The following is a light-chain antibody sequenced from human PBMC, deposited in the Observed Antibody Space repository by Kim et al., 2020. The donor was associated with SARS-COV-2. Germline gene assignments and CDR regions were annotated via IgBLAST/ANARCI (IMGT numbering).Light chain of an antibody. CDR3: QHRKNWPVT. V-gene: IGKV3-11*01. CDR2: DVS. CDR1: QNVNNY. Sequence: LSPGYRATLSCRASQNVNNYLAWYQQKPGQPPRLLLYDVSNRATGIPARFSGTGYGTDFTLTISSLEPEDFAGYYCQHRKNWPVTFGGGTKVDIK. J-gene: IGKJ4*01.